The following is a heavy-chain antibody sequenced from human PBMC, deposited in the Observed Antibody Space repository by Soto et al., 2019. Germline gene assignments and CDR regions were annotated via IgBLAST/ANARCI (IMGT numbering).Heavy chain of an antibody. CDR2: ISYDGSNK. CDR3: AKDKVAGINPYYHYYGMDL. CDR1: GFTFSSFG. V-gene: IGHV3-30*18. Sequence: QVQLVESGGGVVQPGRSLRLSCAGSGFTFSSFGMHWVRQAPGKGLEWVAVISYDGSNKYYAESVKGRFTISRDNSKNTLYLHMSSLRPEDTAVYYCAKDKVAGINPYYHYYGMDLWGQGTTVTVSS. D-gene: IGHD6-19*01. J-gene: IGHJ6*02.